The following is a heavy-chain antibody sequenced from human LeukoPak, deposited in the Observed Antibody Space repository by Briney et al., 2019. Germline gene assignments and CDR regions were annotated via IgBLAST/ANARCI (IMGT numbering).Heavy chain of an antibody. V-gene: IGHV3-7*04. CDR2: IKKDGSEK. CDR1: GFTFSTFW. Sequence: GGSLRLSCAASGFTFSTFWMNWVRQAPGKGLEWVANIKKDGSEKLYVDSVKGRFIISRDNAKNSLYLQMNSLRAEDTAMYYCVGGSGWFMDSWGQGILVTVSS. CDR3: VGGSGWFMDS. J-gene: IGHJ4*02. D-gene: IGHD2-8*02.